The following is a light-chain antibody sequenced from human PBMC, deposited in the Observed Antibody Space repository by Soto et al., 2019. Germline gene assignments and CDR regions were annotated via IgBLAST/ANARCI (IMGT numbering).Light chain of an antibody. J-gene: IGLJ1*01. CDR1: SGDVGGHNY. Sequence: QSALTQPASVSGSPGQSITISCTGTSGDVGGHNYVSWYQQHPGKAPKLMIYEVSNRPSGVSNRFSGSKSGNTASLTISGLQAEDEADYYCSSYTSSSTYVFGTGTKLTVL. CDR2: EVS. V-gene: IGLV2-14*01. CDR3: SSYTSSSTYV.